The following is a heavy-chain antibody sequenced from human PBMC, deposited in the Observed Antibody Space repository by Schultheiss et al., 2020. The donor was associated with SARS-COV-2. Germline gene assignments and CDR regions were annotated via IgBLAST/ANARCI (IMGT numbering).Heavy chain of an antibody. V-gene: IGHV4-61*01. CDR3: ARDWASSSLPYYYYGMDV. CDR2: IYYSGST. Sequence: SETLSLTCTVSGGSVSSGSYYWSWIRQPPGKGLEWIGYIYYSGSTNYNPSLKSRVTISVDTSKNQFSLKLSSVTAADTAVYYCARDWASSSLPYYYYGMDVWGQGTTVTVSS. J-gene: IGHJ6*02. CDR1: GGSVSSGSYY. D-gene: IGHD6-6*01.